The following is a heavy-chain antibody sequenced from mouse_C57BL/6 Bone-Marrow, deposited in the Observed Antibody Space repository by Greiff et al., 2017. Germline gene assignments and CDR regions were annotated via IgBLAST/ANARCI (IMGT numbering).Heavy chain of an antibody. V-gene: IGHV1-62-2*01. Sequence: VQLQQSGAELVKPGASVKLSCKASGYIFNEYTIHWVKQRSGQGLEWIGWFYPGSGSIKYNERFKDKATLTADKSSNTVYMELSRLTSEDCAVYFCARHERYYDYEGYFDYWGQGTTLTVSS. D-gene: IGHD2-4*01. CDR1: GYIFNEYT. J-gene: IGHJ2*01. CDR3: ARHERYYDYEGYFDY. CDR2: FYPGSGSI.